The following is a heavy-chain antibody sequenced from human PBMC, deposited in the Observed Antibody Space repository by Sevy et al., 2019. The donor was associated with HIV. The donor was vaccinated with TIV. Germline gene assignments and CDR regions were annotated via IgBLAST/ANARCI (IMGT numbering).Heavy chain of an antibody. CDR3: ARDPEQLVGNYFDY. Sequence: GGSLRLSCAASGFTFSSYSMNWVRQAPGKGLEWVSYISGSSNTKYYADSVKGRFTISRDNAKNSLNRQMNSLSAEDTAVYYCARDPEQLVGNYFDYWGQGTPVTVSS. J-gene: IGHJ4*02. CDR1: GFTFSSYS. V-gene: IGHV3-48*01. D-gene: IGHD6-13*01. CDR2: ISGSSNTK.